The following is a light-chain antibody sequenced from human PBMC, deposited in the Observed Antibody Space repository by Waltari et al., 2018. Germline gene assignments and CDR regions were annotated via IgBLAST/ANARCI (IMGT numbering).Light chain of an antibody. CDR1: QDIGSA. CDR3: QHSHS. Sequence: DSLMTQSPSSLSASVGDRVTITCRASQDIGSALNWYQQKPGKAPKLLISIAATLQSGVPSRVSGSGSGSDFTLTINTLQPEDFATYYCQHSHSFGPGTKVDI. J-gene: IGKJ3*01. CDR2: IAA. V-gene: IGKV1-39*01.